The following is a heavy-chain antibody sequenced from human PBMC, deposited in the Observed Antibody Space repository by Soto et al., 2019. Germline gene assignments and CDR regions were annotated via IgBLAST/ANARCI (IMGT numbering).Heavy chain of an antibody. J-gene: IGHJ5*02. D-gene: IGHD2-21*01. V-gene: IGHV4-39*01. CDR3: ARQPTTGDTDLWFDP. CDR2: IFYSGST. Sequence: QLQLLESGPGLVKASETLSLTCSVSGGSISTSRSYWAWIRQPPGKGLEWLANIFYSGSTFYNPSLASRVSVSVDPSKNESSLTLRSVTAADTAVYYCARQPTTGDTDLWFDPWGQGTLVTVSS. CDR1: GGSISTSRSY.